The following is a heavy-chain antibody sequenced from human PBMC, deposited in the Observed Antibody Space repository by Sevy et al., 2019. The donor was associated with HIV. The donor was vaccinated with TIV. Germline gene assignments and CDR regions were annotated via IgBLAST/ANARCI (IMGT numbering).Heavy chain of an antibody. V-gene: IGHV3-15*01. Sequence: GGSLRLSCAASGFTFSDYYMSWVRQAPGKGLEWVGRIKSKTDGGTTDYAAPVKGRFTISRDDSKNTLYLQMNSLKTEDTAVYYCTTDERFGDPTYYYYYGMDVWGQGTTVTVSS. D-gene: IGHD3-10*01. CDR1: GFTFSDYY. J-gene: IGHJ6*02. CDR2: IKSKTDGGTT. CDR3: TTDERFGDPTYYYYYGMDV.